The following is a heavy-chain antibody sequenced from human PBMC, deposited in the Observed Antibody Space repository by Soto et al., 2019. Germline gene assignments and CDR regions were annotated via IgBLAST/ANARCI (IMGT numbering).Heavy chain of an antibody. CDR3: ARARYSSSWYAAFDI. J-gene: IGHJ3*02. D-gene: IGHD6-13*01. Sequence: SETLSLTCTVSGGSVSSGSYYWSWIRQPPGKGLEWIGYIYYSGSTNYNPSLKSRVTISVDTSKNQFSLKLSSVTAADTAVYYCARARYSSSWYAAFDIWGQGTMVTVSS. V-gene: IGHV4-61*01. CDR1: GGSVSSGSYY. CDR2: IYYSGST.